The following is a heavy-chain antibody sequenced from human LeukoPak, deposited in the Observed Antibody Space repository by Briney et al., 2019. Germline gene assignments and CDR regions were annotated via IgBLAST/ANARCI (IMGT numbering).Heavy chain of an antibody. CDR2: ISSSSSYI. V-gene: IGHV3-21*01. J-gene: IGHJ4*02. CDR1: GLTFSSYS. CDR3: ARDSETRRSGSYYWAFDY. Sequence: PGGSLRLSCAASGLTFSSYSMNWVRQAPGKGLEWVSSISSSSSYIYYADSVKGRFTISRDNAKNSLYLQMNSLRAEDTAVYYCARDSETRRSGSYYWAFDYWGQGTLVTVSS. D-gene: IGHD3-10*01.